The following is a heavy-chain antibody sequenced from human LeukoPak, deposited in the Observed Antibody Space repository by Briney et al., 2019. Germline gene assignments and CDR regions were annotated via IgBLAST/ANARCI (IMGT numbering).Heavy chain of an antibody. J-gene: IGHJ4*02. CDR2: IGRSGEGI. CDR1: GFTFSSYW. Sequence: GGSLRLSCAASGFTFSSYWMSWVRQAPGKGLEWVAIIGRSGEGIHYADSVKGRFTISRDDSKNTLYLQMNRLRVEDTAVYYCATDPNWGMDYWGQGVLVTVSS. D-gene: IGHD7-27*01. V-gene: IGHV3-23*01. CDR3: ATDPNWGMDY.